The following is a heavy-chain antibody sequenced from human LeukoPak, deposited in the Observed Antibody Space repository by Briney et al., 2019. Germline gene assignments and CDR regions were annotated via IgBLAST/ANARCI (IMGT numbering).Heavy chain of an antibody. J-gene: IGHJ4*02. D-gene: IGHD5-18*01. CDR1: GYSISSGYY. CDR2: IYHNGNT. CDR3: ARVRYNYGDSDY. Sequence: KPSETLSLTCAVSGYSISSGYYWGWIRQPPGKGLEWIGTIYHNGNTYYNPSLKSRATISVDTSKNQFSLKLSSVTAADTAVYYCARVRYNYGDSDYWGQGTLVTVSS. V-gene: IGHV4-38-2*01.